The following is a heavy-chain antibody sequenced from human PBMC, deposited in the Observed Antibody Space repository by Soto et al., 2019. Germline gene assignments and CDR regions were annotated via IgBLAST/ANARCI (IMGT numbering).Heavy chain of an antibody. CDR2: IDHSGST. D-gene: IGHD2-2*01. Sequence: SETLSLTWAVSGGSFSDYYWTWIRQPPGKGLEWIGEIDHSGSTNYNPSLKSRVAISVDTSKNQFSLKLSSVTAADAAVYHCARGAGYCSSSRCYNYYYYMDVWGKGTTVTVSS. CDR3: ARGAGYCSSSRCYNYYYYMDV. V-gene: IGHV4-34*01. J-gene: IGHJ6*03. CDR1: GGSFSDYY.